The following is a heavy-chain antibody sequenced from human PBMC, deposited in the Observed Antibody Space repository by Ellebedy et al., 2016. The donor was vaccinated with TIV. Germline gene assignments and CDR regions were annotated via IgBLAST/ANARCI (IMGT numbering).Heavy chain of an antibody. CDR3: ARHSTVTTIGT. J-gene: IGHJ5*02. D-gene: IGHD4-17*01. Sequence: MPSETLSLTCTVSGDSISSSVYYWGWIRQPPGTGLEWIGSFSQSGSTYYNPSLTSRVTISVDTSKNQFSLKLSSVTAADTAIFYCARHSTVTTIGTWGQGALVTVSS. CDR1: GDSISSSVYY. V-gene: IGHV4-39*01. CDR2: FSQSGST.